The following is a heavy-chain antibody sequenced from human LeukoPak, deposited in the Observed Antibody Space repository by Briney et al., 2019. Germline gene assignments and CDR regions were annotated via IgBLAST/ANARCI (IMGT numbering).Heavy chain of an antibody. CDR1: GFTFSSYS. D-gene: IGHD3-10*01. J-gene: IGHJ3*02. Sequence: GGSLRLSCAASGFTFSSYSMNWVRQAPGKGLEWVSSISSGSSYIYYADSVKGRFTISRDNAKNSLYLQMNSLRAEDTAVYYCARNASGSYYSDAFDIWGQGTMVTVSS. CDR3: ARNASGSYYSDAFDI. V-gene: IGHV3-21*01. CDR2: ISSGSSYI.